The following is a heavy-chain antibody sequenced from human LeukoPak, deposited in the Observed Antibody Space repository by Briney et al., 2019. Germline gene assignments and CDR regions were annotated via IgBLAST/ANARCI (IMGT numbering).Heavy chain of an antibody. J-gene: IGHJ4*02. CDR2: IKQDGSEK. Sequence: GGSLRLSCAASGFTFSSYWMSWVRQAPGKGLEWVANIKQDGSEKYYVDSVKGRFTISRDNAKNSLHLQMNSLRAEDTAVYYCARDRNDFWSGYWDYWGQGTLVTVSS. CDR1: GFTFSSYW. D-gene: IGHD3-3*01. V-gene: IGHV3-7*03. CDR3: ARDRNDFWSGYWDY.